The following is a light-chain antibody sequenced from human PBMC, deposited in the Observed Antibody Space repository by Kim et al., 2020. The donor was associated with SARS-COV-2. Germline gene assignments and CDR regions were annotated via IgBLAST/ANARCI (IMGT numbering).Light chain of an antibody. V-gene: IGLV3-1*01. Sequence: GSPGQPASITCSGDKLGDKYACWYQQKPGQSPVLVIYEDSKRPSGIPERFSGSNSGNTATLTISGTQAMDEADYYCQAWDSSTAVFGTGTKVTVL. J-gene: IGLJ1*01. CDR3: QAWDSSTAV. CDR2: EDS. CDR1: KLGDKY.